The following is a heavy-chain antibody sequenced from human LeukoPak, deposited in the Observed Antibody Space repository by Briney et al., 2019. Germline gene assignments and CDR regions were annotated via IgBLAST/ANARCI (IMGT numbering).Heavy chain of an antibody. CDR1: GFTFSSYS. Sequence: GGSLRLSCAASGFTFSSYSMNWVRQAPGKGLEWVSSISSSSSYIYYADSVKGRFTISRDNAKNSLYLQMNSLRAEDTAVYYCARQAVLGVATTDYYYMDVWGKGTTVSVSS. D-gene: IGHD5-12*01. V-gene: IGHV3-21*01. CDR2: ISSSSSYI. CDR3: ARQAVLGVATTDYYYMDV. J-gene: IGHJ6*03.